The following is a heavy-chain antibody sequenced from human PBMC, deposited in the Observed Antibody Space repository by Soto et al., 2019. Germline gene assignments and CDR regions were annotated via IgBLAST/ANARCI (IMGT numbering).Heavy chain of an antibody. CDR3: ARVVCTNGVCYNYFDY. Sequence: XETLSVPCSVYCGSFSGCWWGWIRQPPGKGLEWIGEINHSGSTNYNPSLNSRVTISLDTSKNQFSLKLSAVTAADTAVYYCARVVCTNGVCYNYFDYWGQGTLVTVSS. D-gene: IGHD2-8*01. CDR2: INHSGST. V-gene: IGHV4-34*01. CDR1: CGSFSGCW. J-gene: IGHJ4*02.